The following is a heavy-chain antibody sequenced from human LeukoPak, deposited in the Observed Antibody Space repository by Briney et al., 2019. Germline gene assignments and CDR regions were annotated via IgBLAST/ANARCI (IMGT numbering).Heavy chain of an antibody. CDR1: GFTFSSYA. CDR3: ARGDCSSTSCPPDV. Sequence: PGGSLRLSCAASGFTFSSYAMSWVRQAPGKGLEWVSAISGSGGSTYYADSVKGRFTISRDNSKNTLYLQMNSLRAEDTAVYYCARGDCSSTSCPPDVWGKGTTVTVSS. D-gene: IGHD2-2*01. V-gene: IGHV3-23*01. J-gene: IGHJ6*04. CDR2: ISGSGGST.